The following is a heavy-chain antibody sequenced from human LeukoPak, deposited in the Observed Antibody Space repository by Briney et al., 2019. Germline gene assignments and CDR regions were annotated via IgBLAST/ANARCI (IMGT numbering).Heavy chain of an antibody. CDR3: ARLSRYYDSSGYYPPDYYYYYMDV. D-gene: IGHD3-22*01. J-gene: IGHJ6*03. Sequence: ASVKVSCKASGYTFTSYGISWVRQAPGQGLEWMGWISAYNGNTNYAQKLQGRVTMTTDTSTSTAYMELRSLRSDDTAVYYCARLSRYYDSSGYYPPDYYYYYMDVWGKGTTVTVPS. CDR2: ISAYNGNT. V-gene: IGHV1-18*01. CDR1: GYTFTSYG.